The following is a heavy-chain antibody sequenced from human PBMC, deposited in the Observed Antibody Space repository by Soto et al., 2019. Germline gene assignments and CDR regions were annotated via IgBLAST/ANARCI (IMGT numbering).Heavy chain of an antibody. CDR3: ARIVRGIVITYYYMDV. CDR2: IFYSGST. D-gene: IGHD2-21*01. Sequence: QVQLQESGPGLVKPSETLSLTCTVSGGSISSSSYYWGWIRQPPGKGLEWIGSIFYSGSTYYNPSLQSRVTLSVETSTNPFSLKLRSVTAADTAVYYCARIVRGIVITYYYMDVWGKGTTVTVSS. CDR1: GGSISSSSYY. V-gene: IGHV4-39*01. J-gene: IGHJ6*03.